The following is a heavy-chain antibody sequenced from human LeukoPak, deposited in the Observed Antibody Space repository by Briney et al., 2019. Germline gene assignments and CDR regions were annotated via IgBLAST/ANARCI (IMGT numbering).Heavy chain of an antibody. V-gene: IGHV1-8*01. D-gene: IGHD6-19*01. CDR2: MNPNSGNT. CDR1: GYTFTSYD. CDR3: ARGGSGWTYYYYYYMDG. Sequence: ASVKVSCKASGYTFTSYDINWVRQAPGHGLEWMGWMNPNSGNTDYAQKFQGRITMTRTTSISTAYMELSSLRSEDTAVYYCARGGSGWTYYYYYYMDGWGKGTTVTVSS. J-gene: IGHJ6*03.